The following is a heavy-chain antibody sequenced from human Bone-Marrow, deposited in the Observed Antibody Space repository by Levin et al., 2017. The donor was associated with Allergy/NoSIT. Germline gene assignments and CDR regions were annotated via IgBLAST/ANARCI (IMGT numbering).Heavy chain of an antibody. D-gene: IGHD4/OR15-4a*01. V-gene: IGHV3-64*02. CDR3: ARCDDGGCYFDS. Sequence: GGSLRLSCTTSGFTSTSGSTFSRYAMHWVRQGSGKRLEYVAAISHNGAAAYYADSVKDRFIISRDNSKNTLYFQLGSLRPDDTGVYYCARCDDGGCYFDSWGQGTLVTVSS. CDR1: GFTSTSGSTFSRYA. CDR2: ISHNGAAA. J-gene: IGHJ4*02.